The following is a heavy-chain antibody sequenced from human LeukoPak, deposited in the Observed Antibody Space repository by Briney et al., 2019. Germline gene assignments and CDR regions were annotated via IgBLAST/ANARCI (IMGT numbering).Heavy chain of an antibody. CDR2: ISYDGSNK. D-gene: IGHD2-21*02. Sequence: PGGSLRLSCAASGFTFSSYGMHWVRQAPGKGLEWVAVISYDGSNKYYADSVKGRFTISRDNSKNTLYLQMNSLRAEDTAVYYCAKDLEQHIVVVTASAVDYWGQGTLVTVSS. J-gene: IGHJ4*02. CDR1: GFTFSSYG. CDR3: AKDLEQHIVVVTASAVDY. V-gene: IGHV3-30*18.